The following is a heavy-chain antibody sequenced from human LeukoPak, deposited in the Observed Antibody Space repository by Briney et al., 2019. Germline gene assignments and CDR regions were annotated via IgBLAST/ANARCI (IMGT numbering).Heavy chain of an antibody. CDR3: ARQVRQFGDPYYFDY. CDR2: IYYSGST. D-gene: IGHD3-16*01. V-gene: IGHV4-59*08. J-gene: IGHJ4*02. CDR1: GGSISSYY. Sequence: SETLSLTCIVSGGSISSYYWSWIRQPPGKGLEWIGYIYYSGSTNYNPSLKSRVTISVDTSKNQFSLKLSSVTAADTAVYYCARQVRQFGDPYYFDYWGQGTLVTVSS.